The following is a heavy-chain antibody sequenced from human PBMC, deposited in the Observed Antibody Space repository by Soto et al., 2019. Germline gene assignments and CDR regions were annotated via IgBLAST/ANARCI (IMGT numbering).Heavy chain of an antibody. J-gene: IGHJ3*02. CDR1: GYTLTSYY. Sequence: GASVKVSCKASGYTLTSYYMHWVRQAPGQGLEWMGIINPSGGSTSYAQKFQGRVTMTRDTSTSTVYMELSSLKTEDTAVYYCARAVVGATTDAFDIWGQGTMVTVSS. D-gene: IGHD1-26*01. V-gene: IGHV1-46*03. CDR2: INPSGGST. CDR3: ARAVVGATTDAFDI.